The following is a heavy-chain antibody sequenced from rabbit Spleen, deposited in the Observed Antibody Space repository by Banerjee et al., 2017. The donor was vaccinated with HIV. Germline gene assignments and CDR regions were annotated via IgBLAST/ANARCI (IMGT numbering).Heavy chain of an antibody. Sequence: QEQLKETGGGLVQPGGSLTLSCKASGFDFSSYGVSWVRQAPGKGLEWIGYIDPIFGIAVYASWVSGRFTISSHNAQNTLYLQLNSLTAADTATYFCVREVAGRFGLWGPGTLVTVS. CDR1: GFDFSSYG. J-gene: IGHJ4*01. CDR2: IDPIFGIA. D-gene: IGHD4-1*01. V-gene: IGHV1S47*01. CDR3: VREVAGRFGL.